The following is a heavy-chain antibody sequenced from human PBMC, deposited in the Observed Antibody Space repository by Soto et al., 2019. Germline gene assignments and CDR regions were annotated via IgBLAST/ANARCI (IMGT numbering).Heavy chain of an antibody. V-gene: IGHV1-46*01. D-gene: IGHD3-22*01. J-gene: IGHJ4*02. CDR1: GYTFINYY. Sequence: QVQLVQSGAEVKKPGASVKVSCEASGYTFINYYIHWVRQAPGQGLEWMGIINPTGGSTSYTQKFPGRVTMTRDTSTSTVYMELSSLRSDDTAVYYCARDDYYDRDGQSFDYWGEGTLVTVSS. CDR2: INPTGGST. CDR3: ARDDYYDRDGQSFDY.